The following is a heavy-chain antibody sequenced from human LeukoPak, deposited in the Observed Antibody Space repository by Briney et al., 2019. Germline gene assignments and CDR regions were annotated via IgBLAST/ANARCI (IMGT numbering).Heavy chain of an antibody. J-gene: IGHJ5*02. V-gene: IGHV1-2*02. D-gene: IGHD3-10*01. Sequence: GASVKVSCKASGYTFTGYYMHWVRQAPGQGLEWMGWINPNSGGTNYAQKFQGRVTMTRDTSISTAYMELSRLRSDDTAVYYCAAPLYGSGSWTWFDPWGQGTLVIVSS. CDR1: GYTFTGYY. CDR2: INPNSGGT. CDR3: AAPLYGSGSWTWFDP.